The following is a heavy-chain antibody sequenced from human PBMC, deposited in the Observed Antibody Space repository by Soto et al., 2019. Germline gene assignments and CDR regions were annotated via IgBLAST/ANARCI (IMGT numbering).Heavy chain of an antibody. CDR1: GYTFTSDD. D-gene: IGHD7-27*01. Sequence: QVQLVQSGAEVKKPGASVKVSCKASGYTFTSDDINWVRQATGQGLEWMGWMNRNSGNPGYAQKFQGRVTMTWNTSISTAYMELSSLRSEATAVYYCARERRLGIDGMDVWGQGTTVTVSS. CDR2: MNRNSGNP. V-gene: IGHV1-8*01. J-gene: IGHJ6*02. CDR3: ARERRLGIDGMDV.